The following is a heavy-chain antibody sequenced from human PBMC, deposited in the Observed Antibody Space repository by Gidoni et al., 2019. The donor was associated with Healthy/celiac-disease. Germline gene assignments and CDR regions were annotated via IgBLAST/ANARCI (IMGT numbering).Heavy chain of an antibody. CDR2: INHSGST. CDR3: ARVKGRGSGSFHYYYYGMDV. D-gene: IGHD3-10*01. CDR1: GGSFSAYH. J-gene: IGHJ6*02. V-gene: IGHV4-34*01. Sequence: QVQLQQWGAGLLKPSETLSLTCAAYGGSFSAYHWSWIRQPPGKGLEWIGKINHSGSTNYNPSLKSRVTISVDTSKNQFSLKLSSVTAADTAVYYCARVKGRGSGSFHYYYYGMDVWGQGTTVTVSS.